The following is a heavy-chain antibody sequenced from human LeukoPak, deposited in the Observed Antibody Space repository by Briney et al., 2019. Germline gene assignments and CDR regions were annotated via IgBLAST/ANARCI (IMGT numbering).Heavy chain of an antibody. Sequence: PGGSLRLSCVVSGFTFSNYWMSWVRQAPGKGLEWVANIKQDESEKYYVDSVKGRFTISRDNAKNSLYLQMNSLRAEDTAVYYCARDRGGDCYSDYWGQGTLVTVSS. D-gene: IGHD2-21*02. CDR3: ARDRGGDCYSDY. CDR2: IKQDESEK. V-gene: IGHV3-7*01. CDR1: GFTFSNYW. J-gene: IGHJ4*02.